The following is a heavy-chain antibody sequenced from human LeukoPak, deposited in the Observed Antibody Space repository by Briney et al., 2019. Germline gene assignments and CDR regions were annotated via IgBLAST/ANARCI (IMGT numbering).Heavy chain of an antibody. D-gene: IGHD3-16*02. Sequence: PSETLSLTCSVSGGSISSSSYYWGWIRQPPGKGLEWIGIIYYNGNTYYNPSLKSRVTISVDTSKNRFSLKLRSVTAADTAVYYRARGGQGGYDYIWGSYRLSEFDYWGQGTLVTVSS. CDR2: IYYNGNT. CDR3: ARGGQGGYDYIWGSYRLSEFDY. J-gene: IGHJ4*02. CDR1: GGSISSSSYY. V-gene: IGHV4-39*02.